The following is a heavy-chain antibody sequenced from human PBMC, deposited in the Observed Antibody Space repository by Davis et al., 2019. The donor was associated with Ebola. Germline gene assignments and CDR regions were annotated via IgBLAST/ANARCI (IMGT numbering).Heavy chain of an antibody. V-gene: IGHV5-51*01. CDR1: RYSFTNNW. CDR3: ARLPAGGHTYGNRFYFDY. D-gene: IGHD5-18*01. Sequence: PGGSLRLFCKTSRYSFTNNWIAWVRQMPGKDLAWMGIIYPGDSDIRYSPSFEGQVTISVDKSISTAYLHLSSLQASDTAMYYCARLPAGGHTYGNRFYFDYWGQGTLVTVSS. J-gene: IGHJ4*02. CDR2: IYPGDSDI.